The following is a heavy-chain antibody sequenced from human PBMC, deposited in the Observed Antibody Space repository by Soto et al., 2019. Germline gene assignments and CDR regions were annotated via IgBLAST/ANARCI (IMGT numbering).Heavy chain of an antibody. CDR2: IYYSGST. D-gene: IGHD6-13*01. CDR1: GGSISSYY. V-gene: IGHV4-59*01. CDR3: ARAGIAAAGTGWFDP. Sequence: SETLSLTCTVSGGSISSYYWSWIRQPPGKGLEWIGYIYYSGSTNYNPSLKSRVTISVDTSKNQFSLKLSSVTAADTAVYYCARAGIAAAGTGWFDPWGQGTLVTVSS. J-gene: IGHJ5*02.